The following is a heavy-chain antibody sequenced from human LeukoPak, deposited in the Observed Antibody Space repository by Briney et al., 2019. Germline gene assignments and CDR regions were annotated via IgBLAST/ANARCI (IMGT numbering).Heavy chain of an antibody. CDR1: GGSISSGGYY. CDR2: IYYSGST. J-gene: IGHJ4*02. D-gene: IGHD6-13*01. CDR3: ARDVAAGTDY. Sequence: SETLSLTCTVSGGSISSGGYYWSWIRQHPGKGLEWIGYIYYSGSTYYNPSLKSRVTISVDTSKNQFSLKLSSVTAADTAVYYCARDVAAGTDYWGQGTLVTVSS. V-gene: IGHV4-31*03.